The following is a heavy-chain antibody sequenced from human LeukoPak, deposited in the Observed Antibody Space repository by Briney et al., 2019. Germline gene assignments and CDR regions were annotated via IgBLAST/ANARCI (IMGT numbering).Heavy chain of an antibody. CDR1: RFIFSSCA. J-gene: IGHJ4*02. V-gene: IGHV3-23*01. Sequence: GGSLRLSCAASRFIFSSCAMSWVRQAPGKGLEWVSAISGSGGSTYYADSVKGRFTISRDNSKNTLYLQMNSLRAEDTAVYYCAKLRGPFGAPGGDYWGQGTLVTVSS. D-gene: IGHD3-10*01. CDR2: ISGSGGST. CDR3: AKLRGPFGAPGGDY.